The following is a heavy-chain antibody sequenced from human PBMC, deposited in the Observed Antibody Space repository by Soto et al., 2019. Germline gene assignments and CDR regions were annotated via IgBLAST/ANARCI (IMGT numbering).Heavy chain of an antibody. CDR2: IYYSGST. CDR3: AREIWFGEYYFDY. V-gene: IGHV4-59*01. D-gene: IGHD3-10*01. CDR1: GGSISSYY. J-gene: IGHJ4*02. Sequence: SETLSLTCTVSGGSISSYYWSWIRQPPGKGLEWIGYIYYSGSTNYNPSLKSRVTISVDTSKNQFSLKLSSVTAADTAVYYCAREIWFGEYYFDYWGQGTLVTVS.